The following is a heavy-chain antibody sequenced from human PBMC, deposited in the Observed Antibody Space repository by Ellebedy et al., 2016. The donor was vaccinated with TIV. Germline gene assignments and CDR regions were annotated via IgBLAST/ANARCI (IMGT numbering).Heavy chain of an antibody. CDR3: AGLYSSGWGGYYYGMDV. J-gene: IGHJ6*02. V-gene: IGHV3-11*04. CDR1: GFTFSDYY. D-gene: IGHD6-19*01. CDR2: ISSSGSTI. Sequence: GGSLRLSXAASGFTFSDYYMSWIRQAPGKGLEWVSYISSSGSTIYYADSVKGRFTISRDNAKNSLYLQMNSLRAEDTAVYYCAGLYSSGWGGYYYGMDVWGQGTTVTVSS.